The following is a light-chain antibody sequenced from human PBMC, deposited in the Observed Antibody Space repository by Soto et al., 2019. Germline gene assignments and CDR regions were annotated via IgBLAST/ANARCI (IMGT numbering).Light chain of an antibody. CDR3: MQPAQFPRS. J-gene: IGKJ1*01. CDR2: QVS. V-gene: IGKV2-24*01. CDR1: QSLADTVGNTH. Sequence: DIVMTQTPLSSPVTLGQSASISCRSSQSLADTVGNTHLSWLQQRPGQSPRLLINQVSNRFFGVADRFSRRGAGTDFTLHISRVEAEDVGLYYCMQPAQFPRSLGQGTKVEI.